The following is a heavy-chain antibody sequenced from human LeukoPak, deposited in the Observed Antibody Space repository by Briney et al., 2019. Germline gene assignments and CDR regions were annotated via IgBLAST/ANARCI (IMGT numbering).Heavy chain of an antibody. CDR3: ARGTYYYDSSGYYDY. D-gene: IGHD3-22*01. CDR2: TNPNSGGT. J-gene: IGHJ4*02. Sequence: ASVKVSCKASGYTFTGYYMHWVRQAPGQGLEWMGRTNPNSGGTNYAQKFQGRVTMTRDTSISTAYMELSRLRSDDTAVYYCARGTYYYDSSGYYDYWGKGTLVTVSS. V-gene: IGHV1-2*06. CDR1: GYTFTGYY.